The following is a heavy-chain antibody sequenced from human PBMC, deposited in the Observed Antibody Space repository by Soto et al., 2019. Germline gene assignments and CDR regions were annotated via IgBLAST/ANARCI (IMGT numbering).Heavy chain of an antibody. V-gene: IGHV4-39*01. Sequence: PSETLSLTCTVSGGPISSSSYYWGWIRQPPGKGLEWIGSIYYSGSTYYNPSLKSRVTISVDTSKNQFSLKLSSVTAADTAVYYCASSGITGTRRAFDIWGQGTMVTVSS. CDR1: GGPISSSSYY. CDR3: ASSGITGTRRAFDI. CDR2: IYYSGST. J-gene: IGHJ3*02. D-gene: IGHD1-20*01.